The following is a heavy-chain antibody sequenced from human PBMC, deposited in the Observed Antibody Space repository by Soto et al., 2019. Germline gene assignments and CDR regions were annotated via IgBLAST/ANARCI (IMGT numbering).Heavy chain of an antibody. Sequence: EVQLVESGGGLVKPGGSLRLSCAASGFTFSNAWMNWVRQAPGKGLEWVGRIKSNTDGGTADYAAPVKGRFTISRDDSKNTLYLQMNSLITEDTAVYFCTWNHDTFDVWGQGTMVTVSS. CDR1: GFTFSNAW. V-gene: IGHV3-15*07. CDR3: TWNHDTFDV. D-gene: IGHD1-1*01. CDR2: IKSNTDGGTA. J-gene: IGHJ3*01.